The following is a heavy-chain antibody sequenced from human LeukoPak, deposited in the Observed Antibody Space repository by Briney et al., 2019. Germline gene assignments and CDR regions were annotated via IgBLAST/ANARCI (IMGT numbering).Heavy chain of an antibody. Sequence: GGSLRLSCAASGFTFSSYAMSWVRQAPGKGLEWVSAISGSGGSTYYADSVKGRFTISRDNSKNTLYLQMNSLRAEDTAVYYCAKSEEYYVILTGYYLDYWGQGTLVTVSS. CDR3: AKSEEYYVILTGYYLDY. CDR1: GFTFSSYA. CDR2: ISGSGGST. D-gene: IGHD3-9*01. J-gene: IGHJ4*02. V-gene: IGHV3-23*01.